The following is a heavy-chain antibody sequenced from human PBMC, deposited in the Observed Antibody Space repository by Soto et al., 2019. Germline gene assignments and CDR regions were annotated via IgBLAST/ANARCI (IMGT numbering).Heavy chain of an antibody. CDR2: IYYSGST. V-gene: IGHV4-59*01. Sequence: QVQLQESGPGLVKPSETLSLTCTVSGGSISSYYWSWIRQPPGKGLEWIGYIYYSGSTNYNPSLMSRVNSSADTSKNQFSLKLSSVTAADTAVYYCARGSGSDWYFDLWGRGTLVTVSS. CDR1: GGSISSYY. D-gene: IGHD6-25*01. J-gene: IGHJ2*01. CDR3: ARGSGSDWYFDL.